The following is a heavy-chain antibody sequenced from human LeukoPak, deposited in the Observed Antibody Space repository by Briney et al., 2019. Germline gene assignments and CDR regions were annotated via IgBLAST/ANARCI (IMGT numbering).Heavy chain of an antibody. J-gene: IGHJ4*02. CDR3: ARDLRMGGPWGQFDY. V-gene: IGHV4-59*11. Sequence: SETLSLTCTVSGGSISSHFWSWIRQPPGKGLEWIGNIYHNGNTYYNPSLKSRVTISVDTSKKQFSLKLRTATAADTAVYYCARDLRMGGPWGQFDYWGQGTLVTVSA. D-gene: IGHD3-16*01. CDR2: IYHNGNT. CDR1: GGSISSHF.